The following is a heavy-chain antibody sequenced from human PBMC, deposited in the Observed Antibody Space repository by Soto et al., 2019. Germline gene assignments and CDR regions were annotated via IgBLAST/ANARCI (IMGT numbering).Heavy chain of an antibody. J-gene: IGHJ3*02. CDR2: IYYSGSA. CDR3: TGRKLPYPDTIWHDAFRM. D-gene: IGHD3-9*01. V-gene: IGHV4-59*01. CDR1: GGSIGNYY. Sequence: SETLSLTCTVTGGSIGNYYWSWSGQPPGKGLEYIGYIYYSGSANYNPSLKSRVTISVDTSKNHFSLKLSSVTAADTAVYYCTGRKLPYPDTIWHDAFRMWGQGTLVT.